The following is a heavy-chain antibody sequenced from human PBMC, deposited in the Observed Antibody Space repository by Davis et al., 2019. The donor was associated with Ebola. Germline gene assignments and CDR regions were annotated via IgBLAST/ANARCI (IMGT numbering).Heavy chain of an antibody. CDR3: AAPNYYDSSGYYAFDY. D-gene: IGHD3-22*01. CDR2: ISAYNGNT. J-gene: IGHJ4*02. CDR1: GYTFTSYG. Sequence: AASVKVSCKASGYTFTSYGISWVRQAPGQGLEWMGWISAYNGNTNYAQRLQGRVTMTTDTSTSTAYMELRSLRSDDTAVYYCAAPNYYDSSGYYAFDYWGQGTLVTVSS. V-gene: IGHV1-18*01.